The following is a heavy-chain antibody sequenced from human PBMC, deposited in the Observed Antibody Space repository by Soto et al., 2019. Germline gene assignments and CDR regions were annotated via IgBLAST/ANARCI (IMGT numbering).Heavy chain of an antibody. CDR3: ARGYYDFWSGYRHFDY. CDR2: INPNSGGT. J-gene: IGHJ4*02. CDR1: GYTFTGYY. V-gene: IGHV1-2*02. Sequence: ASVKVSCKASGYTFTGYYMHWVRQAPGQGLEWMGWINPNSGGTNYAQKFQGRVTMTRDTSISTAYMELSRLRSDDTAVYYCARGYYDFWSGYRHFDYWGQGTLVTVSS. D-gene: IGHD3-3*01.